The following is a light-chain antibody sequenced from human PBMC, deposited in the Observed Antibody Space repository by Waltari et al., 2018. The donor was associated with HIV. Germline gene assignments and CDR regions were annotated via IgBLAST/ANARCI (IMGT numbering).Light chain of an antibody. J-gene: IGLJ2*01. CDR1: TSNIGTNI. Sequence: QSVLTQPPSASGTPGQNVTISCSGNTSNIGTNIVNWYQQFPGAPPKLLIYSNNQRPSGVPARFSGSKSGTSASLAISGLQSEDEADYFCAAWDDTLNGLFGGGTKLTVL. V-gene: IGLV1-44*01. CDR3: AAWDDTLNGL. CDR2: SNN.